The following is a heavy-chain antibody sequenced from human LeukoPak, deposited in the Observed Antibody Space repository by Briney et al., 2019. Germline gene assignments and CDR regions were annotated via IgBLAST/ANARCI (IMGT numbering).Heavy chain of an antibody. CDR1: GFTFSSYS. Sequence: GGSLRLSCAASGFTFSSYSMNWVRQAPGKGLEWVSAIGGSGAGTYYADSVKGRFTISRDNSKNTLYLQMNSLRAEDTAVYYCAKVFGPFDPWGQGTLVTVSS. V-gene: IGHV3-23*01. CDR3: AKVFGPFDP. CDR2: IGGSGAGT. D-gene: IGHD3-10*02. J-gene: IGHJ5*02.